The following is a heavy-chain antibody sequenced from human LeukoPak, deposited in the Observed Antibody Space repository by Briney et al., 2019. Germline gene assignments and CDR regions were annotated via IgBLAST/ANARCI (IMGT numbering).Heavy chain of an antibody. Sequence: PSQTLSLTXTVSGGSISSGSYYWSWIRQPAEKGLEWIGRIYTSGSTNYNPSLKSRVTISVDTSKNQFSLKLSSVTAADTAVYYCARDRAGYNWGYYYYMDVWGKGTTVTVSS. J-gene: IGHJ6*03. D-gene: IGHD5-24*01. CDR1: GGSISSGSYY. V-gene: IGHV4-61*02. CDR2: IYTSGST. CDR3: ARDRAGYNWGYYYYMDV.